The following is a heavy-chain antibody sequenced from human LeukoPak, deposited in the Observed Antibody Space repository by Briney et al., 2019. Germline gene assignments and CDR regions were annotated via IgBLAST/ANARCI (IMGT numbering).Heavy chain of an antibody. J-gene: IGHJ4*02. V-gene: IGHV3-49*04. CDR3: TRDQTPYY. CDR1: GFTFGDCA. CDR2: IRSNLYGGTP. Sequence: GGSLRLSCTASGFTFGDCATTWVRQAPGKGLEWVGFIRSNLYGGTPEYAASVKGRFTISRDDSNSIAYLEMDSLKTDDTAVYYCTRDQTPYYWGQGTLVTVSS.